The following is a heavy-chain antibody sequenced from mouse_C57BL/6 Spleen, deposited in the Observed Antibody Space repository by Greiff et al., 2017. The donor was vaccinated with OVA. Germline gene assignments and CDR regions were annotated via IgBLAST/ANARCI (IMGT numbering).Heavy chain of an antibody. CDR2: ISYDGSN. Sequence: VQLKESGPGLVKPSQSLSLTCSVPGYSITSGYYWNWIRQFPGNKLEWMGYISYDGSNNYNPSLKNRISITRDTSKNQFFLKLNSVTTEDTATYYCARVTGWADYWGQGTTLTVSS. CDR3: ARVTGWADY. V-gene: IGHV3-6*01. CDR1: GYSITSGYY. J-gene: IGHJ2*01. D-gene: IGHD3-1*01.